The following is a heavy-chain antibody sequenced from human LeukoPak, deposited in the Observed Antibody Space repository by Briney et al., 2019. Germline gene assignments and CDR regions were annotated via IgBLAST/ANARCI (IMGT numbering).Heavy chain of an antibody. CDR1: GGTFSSYA. CDR2: IIPIFGTA. D-gene: IGHD2-2*01. J-gene: IGHJ3*02. V-gene: IGHV1-69*01. Sequence: ASVKVSCKASGGTFSSYAISWVRQAPGQGLEWMGGIIPIFGTANYAQKFQGRVTNTADESTSTAYMELSSLRSEDTAVYYCARGNPYCSSTSCWTEAFDIWGQGTMVTVSS. CDR3: ARGNPYCSSTSCWTEAFDI.